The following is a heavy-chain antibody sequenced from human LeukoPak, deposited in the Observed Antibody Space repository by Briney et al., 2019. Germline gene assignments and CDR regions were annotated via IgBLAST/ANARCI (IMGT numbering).Heavy chain of an antibody. D-gene: IGHD4-17*01. V-gene: IGHV4-59*12. Sequence: SETLSLTCSVSGGYISSYYWSWIRQPPGKGLEWIGYIYYSGSTNYNSSLKSRVTISVDTSKNQFSLKLSSVTAADTAVYYCARAGNYGDYLYYFDYWGQGTLVTVSS. CDR1: GGYISSYY. CDR2: IYYSGST. J-gene: IGHJ4*02. CDR3: ARAGNYGDYLYYFDY.